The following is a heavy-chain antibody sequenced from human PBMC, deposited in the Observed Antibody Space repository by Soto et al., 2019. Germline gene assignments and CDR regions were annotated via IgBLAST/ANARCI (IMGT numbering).Heavy chain of an antibody. Sequence: WASVKVSCKASGYTFTGYYIHWVRQAPGQGLEWMGWINPNSGGTDYAQKFQGWVTMTRDTSISTAYMELRSLRSDDTAVYYCARDGYCSSTSCYGWFDPWGQGTLVTVSS. CDR1: GYTFTGYY. J-gene: IGHJ5*02. V-gene: IGHV1-2*04. CDR2: INPNSGGT. CDR3: ARDGYCSSTSCYGWFDP. D-gene: IGHD2-2*03.